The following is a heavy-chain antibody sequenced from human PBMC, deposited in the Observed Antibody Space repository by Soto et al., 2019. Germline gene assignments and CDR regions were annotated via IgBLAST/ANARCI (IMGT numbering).Heavy chain of an antibody. Sequence: ASETLSLTCSVSRASISTNNYFCAWIRQPPGRGLVWLGIMYVSRHTYYNPSLRSRATISQDGSENHFSWPLTSVTAADTAICYCARRYSTSAGCYTPQRRSFRYYFALWGQGIQVTGS. D-gene: IGHD2-2*02. J-gene: IGHJ4*02. CDR2: MYVSRHT. CDR3: ARRYSTSAGCYTPQRRSFRYYFAL. V-gene: IGHV4-39*02. CDR1: RASISTNNYF.